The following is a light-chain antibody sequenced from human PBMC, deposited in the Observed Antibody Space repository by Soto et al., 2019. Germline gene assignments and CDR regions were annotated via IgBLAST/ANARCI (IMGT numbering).Light chain of an antibody. CDR3: QQYNSYSRT. J-gene: IGKJ1*01. CDR1: QSISSW. CDR2: DAS. V-gene: IGKV1-5*01. Sequence: DIQMTQSPSTLSASVGGRVIVTCRASQSISSWLAWYQQKPGKAPKLLIHDASSLQSGVPSRFSGSGSGTEFTLTISSLQHDDFATYYCQQYNSYSRTFGPGTKVDIK.